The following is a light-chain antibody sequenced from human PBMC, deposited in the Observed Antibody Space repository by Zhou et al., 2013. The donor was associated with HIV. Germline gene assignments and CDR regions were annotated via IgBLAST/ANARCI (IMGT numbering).Light chain of an antibody. V-gene: IGKV1-5*03. Sequence: DIQLTQSPSSLSASVGDRVTITCQASQHINNYLNWYQQRPGKAPKLLIYKVSILESGVPSRFSGSGSGTEFTLTIISLQPDDFGTYYCQQFNNKPITFGQGTRLEI. J-gene: IGKJ5*01. CDR1: QHINNY. CDR3: QQFNNKPIT. CDR2: KVS.